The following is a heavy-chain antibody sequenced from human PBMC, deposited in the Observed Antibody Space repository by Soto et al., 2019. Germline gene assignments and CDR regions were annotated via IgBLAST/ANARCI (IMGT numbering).Heavy chain of an antibody. CDR3: TTDLFIQWLGRQSYFGY. V-gene: IGHV3-15*01. D-gene: IGHD6-19*01. J-gene: IGHJ4*02. CDR1: GFTFSNAW. Sequence: GGSLRLSCAASGFTFSNAWMSWVRQAPGKGLEWVGRIKSKTDGGTTDYAAPVKGRFTISRDDSKNTLYLQMNSLKTEDTAVYYCTTDLFIQWLGRQSYFGYSGQGTLVTSPQ. CDR2: IKSKTDGGTT.